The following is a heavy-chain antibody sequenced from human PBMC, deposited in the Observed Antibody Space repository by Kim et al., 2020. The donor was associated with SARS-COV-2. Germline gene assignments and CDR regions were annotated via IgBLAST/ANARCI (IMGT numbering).Heavy chain of an antibody. CDR1: GGSISSGDYY. CDR3: ARSSPTMAYDY. D-gene: IGHD2-2*01. J-gene: IGHJ4*02. Sequence: SETLSLTCTVSGGSISSGDYYWSWIRQPPGKDLEWIGYIYYSGSTYYNPSLKSRVTISLDTSKNQFSLKLSSVTAADTAIYYCARSSPTMAYDYWGQGTLVTVSS. V-gene: IGHV4-30-4*01. CDR2: IYYSGST.